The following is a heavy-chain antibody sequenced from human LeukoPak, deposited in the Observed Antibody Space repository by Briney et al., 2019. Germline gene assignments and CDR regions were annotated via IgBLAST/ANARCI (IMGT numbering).Heavy chain of an antibody. V-gene: IGHV1-69*05. D-gene: IGHD1-26*01. Sequence: SVKVSCKASGGTFSSYAISWVRQAPGRGLEWMGGIIPIFGTANYAQKFQGRVTITTDESTTTAYMELSSLRSDDTAVYYCARYQWELPGDYWGQGTLVTVSS. J-gene: IGHJ4*02. CDR1: GGTFSSYA. CDR2: IIPIFGTA. CDR3: ARYQWELPGDY.